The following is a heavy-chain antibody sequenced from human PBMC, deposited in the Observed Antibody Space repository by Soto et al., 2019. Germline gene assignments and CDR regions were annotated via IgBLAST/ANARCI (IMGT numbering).Heavy chain of an antibody. D-gene: IGHD6-13*01. Sequence: QVQLVQSGAEVKKPGSSVKVSCKASGGTFSSYAISWVRQAPGQGLEWMGGIITMFGTANYAQKFQGRVTITADESTSTDYMELSSLSSEDTAVYYCARTDGSSWTLGRYFDYWGKGTLVTVSS. J-gene: IGHJ4*02. CDR1: GGTFSSYA. CDR2: IITMFGTA. CDR3: ARTDGSSWTLGRYFDY. V-gene: IGHV1-69*01.